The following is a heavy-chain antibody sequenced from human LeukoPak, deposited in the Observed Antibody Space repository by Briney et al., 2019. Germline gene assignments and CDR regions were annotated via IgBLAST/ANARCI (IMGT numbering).Heavy chain of an antibody. CDR1: GYTFTSNY. Sequence: ASVKVSCKASGYTFTSNYIHWVRQATGQGLEWMGWMNPNSGNTGYAQKFQGRVTMTRNTSISTAYMELSSLRSEDTAVYYCARGLTYYYDSSGLTNYWGQGTLVTVSS. J-gene: IGHJ4*02. CDR3: ARGLTYYYDSSGLTNY. V-gene: IGHV1-8*02. D-gene: IGHD3-22*01. CDR2: MNPNSGNT.